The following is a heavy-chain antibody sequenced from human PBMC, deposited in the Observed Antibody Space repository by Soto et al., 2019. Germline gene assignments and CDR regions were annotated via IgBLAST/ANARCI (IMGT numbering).Heavy chain of an antibody. J-gene: IGHJ4*02. Sequence: EVQLLESGGGLVQPGGSLRLSCAASGFTFSSYAMSWVRQAPGKGLEWVSAISGSGGSTYYADSVKGRFTVSRDNSKNTLYLQMNSLRAEDTAVYYCAKAYHYYDSSGYYSDYWGQGTLVTVSS. CDR3: AKAYHYYDSSGYYSDY. CDR1: GFTFSSYA. D-gene: IGHD3-22*01. CDR2: ISGSGGST. V-gene: IGHV3-23*01.